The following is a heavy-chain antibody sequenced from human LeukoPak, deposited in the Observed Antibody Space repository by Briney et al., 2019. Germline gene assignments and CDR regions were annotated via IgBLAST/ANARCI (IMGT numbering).Heavy chain of an antibody. CDR2: INPNSGGT. CDR1: GYTFTGYY. J-gene: IGHJ4*02. Sequence: ASVKVSCKASGYTFTGYYMHWVRQAPGQGLEWMGWINPNSGGTNYAQKFQGRVTMTRDTSISTAYMELSRLRSDDTAVYYCARSPLWDLRYDSIGYHDYWGQGTPVTVSS. V-gene: IGHV1-2*02. CDR3: ARSPLWDLRYDSIGYHDY. D-gene: IGHD3-22*01.